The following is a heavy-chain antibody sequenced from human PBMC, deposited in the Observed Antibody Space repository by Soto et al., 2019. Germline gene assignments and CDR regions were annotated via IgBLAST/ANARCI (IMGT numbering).Heavy chain of an antibody. V-gene: IGHV1-18*01. CDR2: ISAYNGNT. J-gene: IGHJ4*02. CDR1: GYTFTSYG. Sequence: QVQLVQSGAEVKKPGASVKVSCKASGYTFTSYGISWVRQAPGQGLEWMGWISAYNGNTKYAQKLQGRVTMTTDTSTITYDMELRSLSAADTAVYYYARDLAVALIAYWGQGTLVTVSS. CDR3: ARDLAVALIAY. D-gene: IGHD6-19*01.